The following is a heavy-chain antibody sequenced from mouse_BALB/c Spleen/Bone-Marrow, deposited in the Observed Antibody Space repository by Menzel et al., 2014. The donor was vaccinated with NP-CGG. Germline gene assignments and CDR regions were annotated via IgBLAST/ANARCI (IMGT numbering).Heavy chain of an antibody. CDR3: ARDVPLYDVGYFDY. CDR1: GFTFSSFG. J-gene: IGHJ2*01. D-gene: IGHD2-14*01. V-gene: IGHV5-17*02. CDR2: ISSGSSTI. Sequence: EVKLMESGGGLVQPGGSRKLSCAASGFTFSSFGMHWVRQAPEKGLEWVAYISSGSSTIYYADTVKGRFTISRDNPKNNLFLQMPSLRSEDTAMYYCARDVPLYDVGYFDYWGQGTPLTVSS.